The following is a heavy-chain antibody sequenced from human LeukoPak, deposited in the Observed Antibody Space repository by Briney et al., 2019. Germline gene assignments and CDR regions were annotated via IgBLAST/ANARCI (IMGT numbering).Heavy chain of an antibody. CDR3: AKDRPNYYESNGDYYRRNGDS. J-gene: IGHJ5*01. D-gene: IGHD3-22*01. CDR2: ITSRDGGT. Sequence: GGSLRLSCAASGFTFSIYAMSWVRQAPGKGLEWVSSITSRDGGTFYTDPVKGRFTISRDNSKNRLYLQMNSLRAEDTAIYYCAKDRPNYYESNGDYYRRNGDSWGQGTLVTVSS. CDR1: GFTFSIYA. V-gene: IGHV3-23*01.